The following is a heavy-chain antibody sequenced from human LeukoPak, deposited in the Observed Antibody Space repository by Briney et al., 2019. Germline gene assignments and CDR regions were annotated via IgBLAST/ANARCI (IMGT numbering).Heavy chain of an antibody. CDR1: GGSIRSYY. CDR3: ARVYYSSSYDYWYLDL. CDR2: IYYSGST. V-gene: IGHV4-59*01. J-gene: IGHJ2*01. D-gene: IGHD6-13*01. Sequence: SETLSLTCTVSGGSIRSYYCSWIRQPPGKGLEWIGYIYYSGSTNYNPSLKSRVTISADTSKNQFSLKLSSVTAADTAVYYCARVYYSSSYDYWYLDLWGRGTLVTVSS.